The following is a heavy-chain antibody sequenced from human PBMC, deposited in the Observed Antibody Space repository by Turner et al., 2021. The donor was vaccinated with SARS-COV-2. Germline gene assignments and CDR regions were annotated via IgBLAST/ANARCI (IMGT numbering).Heavy chain of an antibody. CDR2: INPSGGST. J-gene: IGHJ4*02. Sequence: QVQMVQSGAEVKKPGASVKVSCKASGYTFTSYYVHWVRQAPGQGLEWMGIINPSGGSTSYAQKFQGRVTMTRDTSTSTDYMEVSSLRSEDTAVDYCATLANYFDYWGQGTLVTVSS. CDR1: GYTFTSYY. CDR3: ATLANYFDY. V-gene: IGHV1-46*01. D-gene: IGHD5-12*01.